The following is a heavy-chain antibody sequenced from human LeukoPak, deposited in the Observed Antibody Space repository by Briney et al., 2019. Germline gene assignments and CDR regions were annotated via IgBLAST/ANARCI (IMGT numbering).Heavy chain of an antibody. D-gene: IGHD6-19*01. J-gene: IGHJ4*02. CDR3: ARDSVAGVDY. V-gene: IGHV4-59*12. CDR2: IYHSGST. Sequence: SETLSLTCTVSGGSISSYYWSWIRQPPGKGLEWIGYIYHSGSTYYNPSLKSRVTISVDRSKNQFSLKLSSVTAADTAVYYCARDSVAGVDYWGQGTLVTVSS. CDR1: GGSISSYY.